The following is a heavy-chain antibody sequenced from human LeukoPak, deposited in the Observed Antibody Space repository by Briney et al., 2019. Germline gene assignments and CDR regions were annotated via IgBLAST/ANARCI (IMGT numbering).Heavy chain of an antibody. D-gene: IGHD3-10*01. V-gene: IGHV4-34*01. CDR1: GFTFSSYS. CDR2: INHSGST. Sequence: GSLRLSCAASGFTFSSYSMNWVRQPPGKGLEWIGEINHSGSTNYNPSLKSRVTISVDTSKNQFSLNLTSVTAADTAVYYCARLPYGSGYWLHREGRDVWGKGTTVTISS. J-gene: IGHJ6*04. CDR3: ARLPYGSGYWLHREGRDV.